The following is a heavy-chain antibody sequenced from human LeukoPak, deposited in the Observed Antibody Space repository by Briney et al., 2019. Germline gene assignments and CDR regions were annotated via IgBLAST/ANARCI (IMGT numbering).Heavy chain of an antibody. J-gene: IGHJ4*02. CDR3: ARDFKRSELLYYFDY. Sequence: PGGSLRLSCAASGFTFSSYAMHWVRQAPGKGLEGVAVISYDGSNKNYADSVKGRFNLSRDHSKNTLYLQMNSLRAEDTAVYYCARDFKRSELLYYFDYWGQGTLVTVSS. CDR1: GFTFSSYA. CDR2: ISYDGSNK. V-gene: IGHV3-30*04. D-gene: IGHD1-26*01.